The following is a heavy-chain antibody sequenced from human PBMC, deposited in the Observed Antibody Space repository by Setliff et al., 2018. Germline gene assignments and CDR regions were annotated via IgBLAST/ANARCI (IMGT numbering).Heavy chain of an antibody. V-gene: IGHV1-18*01. J-gene: IGHJ4*02. D-gene: IGHD2-8*01. CDR2: INAYNGNT. CDR1: GYEFNNYG. CDR3: SRLVRYCTTITCQTLSGGEH. Sequence: ASVNVSCKASGYEFNNYGIAWVRQAPGQGLEWMGWINAYNGNTFYAPKLQGRVTMTTDASTATAYLELRSLRSDDTAIYFCSRLVRYCTTITCQTLSGGEHWGQGTLVTVSS.